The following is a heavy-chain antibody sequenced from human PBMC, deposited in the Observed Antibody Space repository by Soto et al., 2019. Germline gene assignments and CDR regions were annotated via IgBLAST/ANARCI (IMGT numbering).Heavy chain of an antibody. CDR3: ARHYYGSGSYYLLGMDV. D-gene: IGHD3-10*01. CDR2: IYYSGST. CDR1: GGSISSSSYY. J-gene: IGHJ6*02. V-gene: IGHV4-39*01. Sequence: SETLSLTCTVSGGSISSSSYYWGWIRQPPGKGLEWIGSIYYSGSTYYNPSLKSRVTISVDTSKNQFSLKLSSVTAADTAVYYCARHYYGSGSYYLLGMDVWGQGTTVTVSS.